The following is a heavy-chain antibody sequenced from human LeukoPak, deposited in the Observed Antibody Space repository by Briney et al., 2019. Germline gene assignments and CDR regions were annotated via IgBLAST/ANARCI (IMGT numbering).Heavy chain of an antibody. J-gene: IGHJ3*02. V-gene: IGHV4-30-2*01. CDR2: IYHSGST. Sequence: SEILSLTCAVSGVSISRGGYSWSWIRQPPGKGLVWIGYIYHSGSTYYNPSLKSRVTISVDRSKNQFSLKLSSVTAADTAVYYCARTDGFPGAFDIWGQGTMVTVSS. D-gene: IGHD3-10*01. CDR1: GVSISRGGYS. CDR3: ARTDGFPGAFDI.